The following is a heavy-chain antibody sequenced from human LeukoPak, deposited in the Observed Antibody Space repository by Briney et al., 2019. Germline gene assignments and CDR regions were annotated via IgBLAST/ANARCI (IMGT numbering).Heavy chain of an antibody. CDR3: ARGVNEYDILTEDAFDI. CDR2: IGTAGDT. Sequence: GGSLRLSCAASGFTFSSYDMHWVRHATGKGLEWVSAIGTAGDTYYPGSVKGRFTISRENAKNSLYLQMNSLRAEDTAVYYCARGVNEYDILTEDAFDIWGQGTMVTVSS. D-gene: IGHD3-9*01. J-gene: IGHJ3*02. V-gene: IGHV3-13*01. CDR1: GFTFSSYD.